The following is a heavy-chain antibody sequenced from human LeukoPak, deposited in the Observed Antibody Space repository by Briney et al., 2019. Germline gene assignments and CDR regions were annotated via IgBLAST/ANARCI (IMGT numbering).Heavy chain of an antibody. CDR2: IKEDGSEK. V-gene: IGHV3-7*04. CDR1: GFTFSTYW. J-gene: IGHJ4*02. Sequence: PGGSLRLSCAASGFTFSTYWMTWVRQAPGKGLEWLAKIKEDGSEKYYVDSVKGRCTISRDNAKNSLYLQMNSLRGEDTAVYYCARGGSLYFDQWGQGTLVTVSS. CDR3: ARGGSLYFDQ. D-gene: IGHD3-16*01.